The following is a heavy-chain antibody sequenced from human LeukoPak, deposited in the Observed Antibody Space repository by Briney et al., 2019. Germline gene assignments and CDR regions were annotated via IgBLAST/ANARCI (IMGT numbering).Heavy chain of an antibody. Sequence: GGSLRLSCAASEFTFSSFSMHWVRQAPGKGLEWVAFISYDGRSEYYPDSVKGRFTVSRDNSKNTLYLQMNSLRGEDTAVYYCAREVRLDDLRWYFDLWGRGTLVTVSS. CDR2: ISYDGRSE. J-gene: IGHJ2*01. CDR1: EFTFSSFS. D-gene: IGHD3-10*01. CDR3: AREVRLDDLRWYFDL. V-gene: IGHV3-30*14.